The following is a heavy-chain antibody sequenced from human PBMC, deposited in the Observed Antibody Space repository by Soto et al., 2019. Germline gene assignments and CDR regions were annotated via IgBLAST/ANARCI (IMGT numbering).Heavy chain of an antibody. V-gene: IGHV4-31*03. CDR1: GGSISSGGYY. CDR2: IYYSGST. CDR3: ARECSVTKPPWYYYYYMDV. D-gene: IGHD4-4*01. J-gene: IGHJ6*03. Sequence: QVQLQESGPGLVKPSQTLSLTCTVSGGSISSGGYYWSWIRQHPGKGLEWIGYIYYSGSTYYNPSLKRRVIISVDTSKNQFYLKLSPVTAADTAVYYCARECSVTKPPWYYYYYMDVWGKGTMVTVCS.